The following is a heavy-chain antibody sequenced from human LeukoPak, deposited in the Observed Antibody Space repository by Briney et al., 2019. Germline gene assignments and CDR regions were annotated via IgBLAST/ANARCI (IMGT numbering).Heavy chain of an antibody. J-gene: IGHJ5*02. CDR3: ARDGSSSSSWFDP. CDR1: GGTFSSYA. D-gene: IGHD6-6*01. Sequence: GASVKVSCKASGGTFSSYAISWVRQAPGQGLEWMGWINPNSGGTNYAQKFQGRVTMTRDTSISTAYMELSRLRSDDTAVYYCARDGSSSSSWFDPWGQGTLVTVSS. CDR2: INPNSGGT. V-gene: IGHV1-2*02.